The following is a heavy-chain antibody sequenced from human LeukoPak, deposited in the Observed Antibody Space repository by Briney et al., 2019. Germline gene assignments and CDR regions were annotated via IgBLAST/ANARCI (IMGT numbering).Heavy chain of an antibody. V-gene: IGHV3-30*18. CDR3: AKDRRMMSAYYGMDV. D-gene: IGHD3-16*01. CDR2: ISYDGGNQ. J-gene: IGHJ6*02. Sequence: GRSLRLSCEASGFTFISYGVHWVRQAPGKGLEWVSAISYDGGNQKYADSVKGRFTISRDNSKNTVYLQLNSLRAEDTAVYYCAKDRRMMSAYYGMDVWGQGTTVIVSS. CDR1: GFTFISYG.